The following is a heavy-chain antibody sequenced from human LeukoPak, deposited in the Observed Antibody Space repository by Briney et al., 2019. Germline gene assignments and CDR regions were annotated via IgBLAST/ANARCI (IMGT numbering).Heavy chain of an antibody. D-gene: IGHD3-22*01. J-gene: IGHJ4*02. Sequence: PSETLSLTCTVSGYSMSSAYYWGWIRQPPGKGLEWIGSIYHSGTTYYNPYLKSRVTISVDTSKNQFSLRLRSVTAADTAVYYCARDRVYYNDVMGSFPPLDSWGQGALVTVSS. CDR1: GYSMSSAYY. CDR2: IYHSGTT. V-gene: IGHV4-38-2*02. CDR3: ARDRVYYNDVMGSFPPLDS.